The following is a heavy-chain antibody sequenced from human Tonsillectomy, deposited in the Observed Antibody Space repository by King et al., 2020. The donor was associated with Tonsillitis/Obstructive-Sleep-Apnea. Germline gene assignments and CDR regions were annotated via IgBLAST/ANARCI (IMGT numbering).Heavy chain of an antibody. CDR3: AKVREQYWSGTSCYKGELDS. D-gene: IGHD2-2*01. J-gene: IGHJ4*02. Sequence: VQLVESGGGVVQPGRSLRLSCEASGFTFSSHGMHWVRQAPGKGLEWVAVISYDGSNKYYADSVKGRFTISRDNAKKTLFLQMNSLRVEDTAVYYCAKVREQYWSGTSCYKGELDSWGQGTLVTVSS. CDR1: GFTFSSHG. CDR2: ISYDGSNK. V-gene: IGHV3-30*18.